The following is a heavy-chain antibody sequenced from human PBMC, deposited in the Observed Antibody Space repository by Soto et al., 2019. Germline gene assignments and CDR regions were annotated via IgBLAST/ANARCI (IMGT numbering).Heavy chain of an antibody. Sequence: PGESLTISCKGSGYDFATYWIGWVCQMPGKGLEWMGRIDPIDSYTNYSPSFQGHVTISADKSISTAYLQWSSLKASDTAMYYCARRYRQWLVQGPEDFDYWGQGTLVTVSS. CDR1: GYDFATYW. D-gene: IGHD6-19*01. J-gene: IGHJ4*02. CDR3: ARRYRQWLVQGPEDFDY. V-gene: IGHV5-10-1*01. CDR2: IDPIDSYT.